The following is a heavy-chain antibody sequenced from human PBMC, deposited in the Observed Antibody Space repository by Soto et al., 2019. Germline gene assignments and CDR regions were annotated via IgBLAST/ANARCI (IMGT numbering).Heavy chain of an antibody. CDR2: ISTLNGNT. Sequence: QAQLVQSGAEVKKPGASVNVSCKASGYDYVTYAITWVRQRPGQALEWMGWISTLNGNTNYAQNFQGRVTMTTDTSTRIVHLELRSLRSDDTAVYYCARRVQVWLPDYYGMDVWGQGTKVTVSS. J-gene: IGHJ6*02. D-gene: IGHD5-18*01. CDR1: GYDYVTYA. CDR3: ARRVQVWLPDYYGMDV. V-gene: IGHV1-18*01.